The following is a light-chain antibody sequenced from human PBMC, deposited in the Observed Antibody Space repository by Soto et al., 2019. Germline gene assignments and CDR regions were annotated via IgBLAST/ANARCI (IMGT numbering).Light chain of an antibody. CDR3: SSYTSSSNVV. CDR1: SSDVGGYNY. CDR2: DVS. Sequence: QSALTQPASVSGSPGQSITISCTGTSSDVGGYNYVSWYQQHPGKAPELMIYDVSNRPSGVSNRFSGSKSGNTASLTISGLQAEDEADYDCSSYTSSSNVVFGGGTKLTVL. J-gene: IGLJ2*01. V-gene: IGLV2-14*01.